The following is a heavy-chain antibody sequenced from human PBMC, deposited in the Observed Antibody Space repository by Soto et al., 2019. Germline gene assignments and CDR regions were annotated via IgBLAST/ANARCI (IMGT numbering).Heavy chain of an antibody. CDR2: IKSKTDGGTT. CDR3: TTGYTIFGVPPQLYYYYYMDV. V-gene: IGHV3-15*01. CDR1: GFTFSNAW. Sequence: GGSLRLSCAASGFTFSNAWMSWVRQAPGKGLEWVGRIKSKTDGGTTDYAAPVKGRFTISRDDSKNTLYLQMNSLKTEDTAVYYCTTGYTIFGVPPQLYYYYYMDVWGKGTTVTVSS. D-gene: IGHD3-3*01. J-gene: IGHJ6*03.